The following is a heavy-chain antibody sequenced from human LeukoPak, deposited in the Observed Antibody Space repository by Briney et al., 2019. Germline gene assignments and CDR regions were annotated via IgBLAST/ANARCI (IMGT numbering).Heavy chain of an antibody. J-gene: IGHJ3*01. D-gene: IGHD4-17*01. CDR1: GGSLSGYY. V-gene: IGHV4-34*01. CDR3: ARDVVPRDYGDTLNAYDL. CDR2: IHHDGRT. Sequence: PSETLSLTCAVSGGSLSGYYWSWIRQSPGKGLEWMGDIHHDGRTKYKSSFKSRITIFLVSSKGEVSLRLSPVTPADTALYFCARDVVPRDYGDTLNAYDLWGQGTMVTVS.